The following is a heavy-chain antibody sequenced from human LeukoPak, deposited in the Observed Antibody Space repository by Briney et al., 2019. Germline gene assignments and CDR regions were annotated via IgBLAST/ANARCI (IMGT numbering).Heavy chain of an antibody. Sequence: ASVKVSCKTSGYTFTGYYMHWVRQAPGQGLEWMGWINPNSGGTNYAQNFQGRVSMTRDTSISTAYMELSRLKSDDTAVCYCATFMVTGTFDYWDEGTLVTVSA. CDR3: ATFMVTGTFDY. V-gene: IGHV1-2*02. D-gene: IGHD2-21*02. CDR1: GYTFTGYY. CDR2: INPNSGGT. J-gene: IGHJ4*02.